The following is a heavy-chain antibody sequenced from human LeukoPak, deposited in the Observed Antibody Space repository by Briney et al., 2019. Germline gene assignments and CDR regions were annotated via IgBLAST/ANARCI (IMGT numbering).Heavy chain of an antibody. CDR3: AKFNSYVMVRGAQDAFDI. V-gene: IGHV3-9*01. D-gene: IGHD3-10*01. J-gene: IGHJ3*02. CDR2: ISWNSGSI. Sequence: GGSLRLSCAASGFTFDDYAMHWVRQAPGKGLEWVSGISWNSGSIGYADSVKGRFTISRDNAKNSLYLQMNSLGAEDTALYYCAKFNSYVMVRGAQDAFDIWGQGTMVTVSS. CDR1: GFTFDDYA.